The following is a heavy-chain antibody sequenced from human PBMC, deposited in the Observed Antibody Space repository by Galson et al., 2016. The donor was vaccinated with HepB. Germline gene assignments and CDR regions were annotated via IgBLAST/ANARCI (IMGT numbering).Heavy chain of an antibody. D-gene: IGHD1-26*01. CDR1: GFTFSGSA. Sequence: SLRLSCAASGFTFSGSAMHWVRQASGKGLEWVGRIRSKANSYATAYAASVKGRFTISRDDSKNTAYLQMKSLKTEDTAVYYCTRHGNARGGSPFDYWGQGTLVTVSS. V-gene: IGHV3-73*01. CDR2: IRSKANSYAT. CDR3: TRHGNARGGSPFDY. J-gene: IGHJ4*02.